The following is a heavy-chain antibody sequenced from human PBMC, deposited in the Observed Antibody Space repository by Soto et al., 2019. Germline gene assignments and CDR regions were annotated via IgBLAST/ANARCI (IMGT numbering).Heavy chain of an antibody. CDR3: ATRHLSYCSGGTCNPFDF. D-gene: IGHD2-15*01. V-gene: IGHV3-23*01. CDR2: ISVSGDSA. Sequence: EVQLLESGGGLVQRGGSLRLSCAASGFTFNTYAMNWVRQAPGKGLEWVSTISVSGDSAYFADSVRGRFTISRDNSKNTVYLQMNSLRADDTAMYYCATRHLSYCSGGTCNPFDFWGQGTLVTVSS. J-gene: IGHJ4*02. CDR1: GFTFNTYA.